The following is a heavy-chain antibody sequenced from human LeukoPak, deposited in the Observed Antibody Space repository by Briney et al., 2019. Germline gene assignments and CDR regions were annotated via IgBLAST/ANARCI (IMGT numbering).Heavy chain of an antibody. V-gene: IGHV1-46*01. CDR2: INPSGDST. J-gene: IGHJ4*02. CDR1: GYTFTSYD. D-gene: IGHD2-21*02. Sequence: ASVKVSCKASGYTFTSYDMHWVRQAPGQGLEWMGIINPSGDSTSYAQKFQGRVTMTRDTSTSTVYMELSSLRSEDTAVYYCAGVPYCGADCYSGRYFFDYWGQGTLVTVSS. CDR3: AGVPYCGADCYSGRYFFDY.